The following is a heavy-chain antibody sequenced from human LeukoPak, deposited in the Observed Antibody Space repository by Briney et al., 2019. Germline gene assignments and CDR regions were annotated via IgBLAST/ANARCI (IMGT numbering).Heavy chain of an antibody. D-gene: IGHD3-3*01. CDR3: ARGSLEWDLHTRERVDY. J-gene: IGHJ4*02. CDR1: GGSVSSGSYY. Sequence: KTSETLSLTCTVSGGSVSSGSYYWSWIRQPPGKGLEWIGYVYYSGSTNYNPSLKSRVTISVDTSKNQFSLKLSSVTAADTAVYYCARGSLEWDLHTRERVDYWGQGTLVTVSS. CDR2: VYYSGST. V-gene: IGHV4-61*01.